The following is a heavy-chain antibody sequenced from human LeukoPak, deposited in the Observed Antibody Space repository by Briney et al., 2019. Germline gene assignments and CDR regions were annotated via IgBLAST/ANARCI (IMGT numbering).Heavy chain of an antibody. CDR2: ISSSGSTI. J-gene: IGHJ4*02. CDR1: GFTFSSYE. Sequence: GGSLRLSCAASGFTFSSYEMNWVRQAPGKGLEWVSYISSSGSTIYYADSVKGRFTISRDNAKNSLYLQMDSLRAEDTAVYYCARSPTGSGWFYFDYWGQGTLVTVSS. D-gene: IGHD6-19*01. V-gene: IGHV3-48*03. CDR3: ARSPTGSGWFYFDY.